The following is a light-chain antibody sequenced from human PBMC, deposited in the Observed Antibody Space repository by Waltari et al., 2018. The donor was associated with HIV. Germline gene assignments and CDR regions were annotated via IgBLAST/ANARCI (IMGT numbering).Light chain of an antibody. CDR2: DNN. CDR3: GTWDSSLSAGV. CDR1: NSNIGNKY. Sequence: QSVLTQPPSVSAAPAQKVTISCSGRNSNIGNKYVSWYQQLPGSAPKLLIYDNNKRPSGIPDRFSGSKSGTSATLGITGLQTGDEADYYCGTWDSSLSAGVFGVGTKVTVL. V-gene: IGLV1-51*01. J-gene: IGLJ2*01.